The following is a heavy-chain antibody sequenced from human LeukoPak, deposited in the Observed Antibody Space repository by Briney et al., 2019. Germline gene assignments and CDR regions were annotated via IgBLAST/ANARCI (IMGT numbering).Heavy chain of an antibody. CDR3: ARMYSSSWYYFDY. CDR1: GGSISSYY. CDR2: IYYSGST. V-gene: IGHV4-59*08. D-gene: IGHD6-13*01. J-gene: IGHJ4*02. Sequence: SETLSLTCTVSGGSISSYYWSWIRQPPGKGLEWIGYIYYSGSTNYNPSLKSRVTISVDTSKNQFALKLSSVTAADTAVYYCARMYSSSWYYFDYWGQGTLVTVSS.